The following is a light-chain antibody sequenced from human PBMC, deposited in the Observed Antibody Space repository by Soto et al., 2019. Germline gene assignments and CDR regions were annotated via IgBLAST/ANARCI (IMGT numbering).Light chain of an antibody. V-gene: IGKV3-20*01. J-gene: IGKJ4*01. Sequence: IGLTQSPGTLSLSPGVRATLSCRASQLVSTNYLAWYQQKPGQAPRLIIYDASSRATGVPDKFRGSGSGTDFTLIISRLEPEVFAVYYCQQYASSLTFGGGTKIELK. CDR3: QQYASSLT. CDR1: QLVSTNY. CDR2: DAS.